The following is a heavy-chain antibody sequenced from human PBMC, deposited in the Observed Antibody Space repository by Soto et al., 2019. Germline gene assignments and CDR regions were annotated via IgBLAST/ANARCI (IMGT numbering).Heavy chain of an antibody. CDR2: MSFDGTR. Sequence: QVQLVESGGGVVQPGTSLTLSCAASGFTFSNYDMHWVRQAPGKGLEWVAAMSFDGTRYYADSVKGRSTISRDSARNTVFLQTSGLRVDDKALYYCTRGRPLPSMNTGDEPLDIWGQGTMVTVSS. V-gene: IGHV3-30*03. D-gene: IGHD7-27*01. J-gene: IGHJ3*02. CDR1: GFTFSNYD. CDR3: TRGRPLPSMNTGDEPLDI.